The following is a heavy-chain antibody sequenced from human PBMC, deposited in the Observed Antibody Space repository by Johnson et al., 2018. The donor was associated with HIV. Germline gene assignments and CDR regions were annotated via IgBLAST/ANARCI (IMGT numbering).Heavy chain of an antibody. CDR1: GFSFSNYA. J-gene: IGHJ3*02. CDR3: AGLAVRGSAGAFDI. CDR2: ISYDGGTT. D-gene: IGHD3-10*01. V-gene: IGHV3-30-3*01. Sequence: QMLLVESGGGVVQPERSLRLSCAASGFSFSNYAIHWVRQAPGKGLECVAAISYDGGTTYYSDSVKGRFTISRDNSKNTLYLQLNSRMAEDTALYYCAGLAVRGSAGAFDIWGQGTLVTVSS.